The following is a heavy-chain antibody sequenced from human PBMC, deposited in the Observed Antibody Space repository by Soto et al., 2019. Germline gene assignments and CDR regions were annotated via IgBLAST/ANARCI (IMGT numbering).Heavy chain of an antibody. CDR2: IFYDGRT. D-gene: IGHD3-22*01. Sequence: QVQLQETGPGLVKPSQTLSLTCTVSGYSISSGGYYWSWIRQFPGRGLEGMGYIFYDGRTGYNPSLKSRISISVDSSKNQFSLRLSSVTAADTAVYFCARAESSGYYVADYWGQGTLVTVSS. V-gene: IGHV4-31*03. CDR1: GYSISSGGYY. CDR3: ARAESSGYYVADY. J-gene: IGHJ4*02.